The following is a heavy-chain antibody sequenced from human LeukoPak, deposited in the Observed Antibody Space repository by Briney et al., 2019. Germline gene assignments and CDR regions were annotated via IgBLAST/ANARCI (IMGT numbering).Heavy chain of an antibody. CDR3: ARVRDVGVRGVINAFDI. J-gene: IGHJ3*02. CDR1: GFPFSRYW. CDR2: IKYDGSEK. D-gene: IGHD3-10*01. V-gene: IGHV3-7*01. Sequence: GGSLRLSRAASGFPFSRYWMTWVRQAPGKGLEWVANIKYDGSEKFYVGSVRGRFTISRDNTNNSLHLQMNSLRAEDTAVYYCARVRDVGVRGVINAFDIWGQGTMVTVSS.